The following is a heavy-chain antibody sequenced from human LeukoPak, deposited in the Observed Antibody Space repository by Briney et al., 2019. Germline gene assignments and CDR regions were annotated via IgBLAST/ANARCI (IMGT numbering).Heavy chain of an antibody. J-gene: IGHJ4*02. CDR3: ARGPLDKGYFDY. V-gene: IGHV3-72*01. CDR2: IRNKVNSYTT. CDR1: GFAFSDNY. D-gene: IGHD3-9*01. Sequence: PGGSLTLSCAASGFAFSDNYMDWVRQAPGKGLEWVARIRNKVNSYTTEYAASVKGRFTISRDDSKNPLFLQMNSLKTEDTAVYYCARGPLDKGYFDYWGQGTLFTVSS.